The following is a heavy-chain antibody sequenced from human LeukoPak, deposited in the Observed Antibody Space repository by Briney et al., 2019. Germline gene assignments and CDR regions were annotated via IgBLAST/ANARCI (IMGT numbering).Heavy chain of an antibody. CDR3: ARAMTTVTKGDFDY. Sequence: GGSLRLSCAASGFNFNNFSMNWVRQAPGKGLEWVSYISSSGSTIYYADSVKGRFTISRDNAKNSLYLQMNSLRAEDTAVYYCARAMTTVTKGDFDYWGQGTLVTVSS. D-gene: IGHD4-17*01. CDR1: GFNFNNFS. CDR2: ISSSGSTI. J-gene: IGHJ4*02. V-gene: IGHV3-48*04.